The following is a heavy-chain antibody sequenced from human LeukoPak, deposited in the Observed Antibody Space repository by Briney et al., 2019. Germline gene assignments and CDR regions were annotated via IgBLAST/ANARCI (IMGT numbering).Heavy chain of an antibody. Sequence: GGSLRLSCAASGFTFSGSAMHWVRQASGKGLEWVGRIRSKANSYATAYAASVKGRFTISRDDSKNTAYLQMNSLKTEDTAVYYCTRRPDSSGWYNFDYWGQGALVTVSS. J-gene: IGHJ4*02. D-gene: IGHD6-19*01. V-gene: IGHV3-73*01. CDR1: GFTFSGSA. CDR3: TRRPDSSGWYNFDY. CDR2: IRSKANSYAT.